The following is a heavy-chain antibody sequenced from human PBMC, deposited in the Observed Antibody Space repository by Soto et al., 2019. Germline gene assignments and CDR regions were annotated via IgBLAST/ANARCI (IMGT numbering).Heavy chain of an antibody. CDR3: ASGYYYGSGRGGHYYYYYGMDV. Sequence: QVQLVQSGAEVKKPGSSVKVSSKASGGTFSSYAISWVRQAPGQGLEWMGGIIDIFGTANYAQKFQGRVTITADESTSTAYMELSRLRSADTAVYYCASGYYYGSGRGGHYYYYYGMDVWGQGTTVTVSS. J-gene: IGHJ6*02. CDR1: GGTFSSYA. CDR2: IIDIFGTA. D-gene: IGHD3-10*01. V-gene: IGHV1-69*01.